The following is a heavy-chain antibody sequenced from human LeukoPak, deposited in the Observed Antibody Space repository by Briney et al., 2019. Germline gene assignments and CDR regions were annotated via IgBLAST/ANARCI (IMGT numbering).Heavy chain of an antibody. CDR3: ALTTVTTSGDY. CDR1: GFTFDDYA. CDR2: ISWNSGSI. D-gene: IGHD4-17*01. V-gene: IGHV3-9*01. Sequence: PPGRSLRLSCAASGFTFDDYAMHWVRQAPGKGLEWVSGISWNSGSIGYADSVKGRFTISRDNAKNSLYLQMNSLRAEDTAVYYCALTTVTTSGDYWGQGTLVTVSS. J-gene: IGHJ4*02.